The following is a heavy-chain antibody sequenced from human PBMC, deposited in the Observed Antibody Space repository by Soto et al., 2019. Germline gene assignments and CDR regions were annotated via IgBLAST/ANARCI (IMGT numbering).Heavy chain of an antibody. Sequence: QVQLQESGPGLVKPSQTLSLTCTVSGGSISSDDYYWSWIRQPPGKGLECIGYIYYSGSTYYNPSLKSRVTISVDTSKNQFALKLRSVTAADTAVYYCARFIRRPAFDIWGQGTMVTVSS. CDR1: GGSISSDDYY. CDR2: IYYSGST. V-gene: IGHV4-30-4*01. D-gene: IGHD3-16*02. CDR3: ARFIRRPAFDI. J-gene: IGHJ3*02.